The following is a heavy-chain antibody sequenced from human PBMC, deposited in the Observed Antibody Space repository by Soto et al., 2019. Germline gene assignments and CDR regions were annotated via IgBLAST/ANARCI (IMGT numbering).Heavy chain of an antibody. CDR2: ISNGGSDQ. D-gene: IGHD6-13*01. J-gene: IGHJ5*01. CDR1: GFTFSTYG. Sequence: QVQLVESGGGVVQPGRFLRLSCAASGFTFSTYGMHWVRQAPGKGLEWVAVISNGGSDQYYGDSVKGRFTVSRDNSKNTMSLQMNSLRPEDTAVYYCAKRFSASWSIESWGQGTLVIVSS. CDR3: AKRFSASWSIES. V-gene: IGHV3-30*18.